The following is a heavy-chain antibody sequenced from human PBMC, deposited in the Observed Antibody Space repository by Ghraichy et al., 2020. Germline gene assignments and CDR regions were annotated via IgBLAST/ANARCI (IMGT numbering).Heavy chain of an antibody. V-gene: IGHV4-59*01. Sequence: ESLNISCTVSNGSISSYYWSLIRQPPGKGLEWIGYIFYNGSTNYNPSLKSRVTISVDTSKNQFSLRLSSVTAADTAVYYCARGSGGQQLVYYYYYYMDVWGKGTTLTVSS. CDR3: ARGSGGQQLVYYYYYYMDV. D-gene: IGHD6-13*01. CDR2: IFYNGST. J-gene: IGHJ6*03. CDR1: NGSISSYY.